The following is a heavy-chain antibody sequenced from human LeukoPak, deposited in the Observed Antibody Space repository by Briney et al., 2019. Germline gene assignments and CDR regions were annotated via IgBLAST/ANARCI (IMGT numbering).Heavy chain of an antibody. J-gene: IGHJ4*02. D-gene: IGHD2-2*02. CDR2: ISYDGSNK. Sequence: GGSLRLSCAASGFTFSSYAMHWVRQAPGKGLEWVAVISYDGSNKYYADSVKGRFTISRDNSKNTLYLRMNSLRAEDTAVYYCARGEDIVVVPAAIQSGYFDYWGQGTLVTVSS. CDR3: ARGEDIVVVPAAIQSGYFDY. V-gene: IGHV3-30*01. CDR1: GFTFSSYA.